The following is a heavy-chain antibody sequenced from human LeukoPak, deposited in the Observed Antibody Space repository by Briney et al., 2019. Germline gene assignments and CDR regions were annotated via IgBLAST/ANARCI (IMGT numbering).Heavy chain of an antibody. CDR2: TYYRSKWYN. Sequence: SQTLSLTCAISGDSVSSNSAAWSWIRQSPSRGLEWLGRTYYRSKWYNDYAVSVKSRITINPDTSKNQFSLKLSSVTAADTAVYYCARHEVKYGSGTYPLGTWGQGTLVTVSS. V-gene: IGHV6-1*01. CDR3: ARHEVKYGSGTYPLGT. CDR1: GDSVSSNSAA. J-gene: IGHJ5*02. D-gene: IGHD3-10*01.